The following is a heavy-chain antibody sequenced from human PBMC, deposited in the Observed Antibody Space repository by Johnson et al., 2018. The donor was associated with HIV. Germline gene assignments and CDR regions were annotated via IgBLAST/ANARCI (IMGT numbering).Heavy chain of an antibody. CDR2: ISYEGRNK. V-gene: IGHV3-30*04. J-gene: IGHJ3*02. CDR3: ARDWEWLNGFDI. D-gene: IGHD3-3*01. CDR1: GFTFSSYA. Sequence: QVQLVESGGGVVQPGRSLRLSCAASGFTFSSYAMHWVRQAPGKGLEWVAVISYEGRNKYYAESVKGRFTISRDNSKNTLYLQMNSLRAEDTAVYYWARDWEWLNGFDIWGQGTMVTVSS.